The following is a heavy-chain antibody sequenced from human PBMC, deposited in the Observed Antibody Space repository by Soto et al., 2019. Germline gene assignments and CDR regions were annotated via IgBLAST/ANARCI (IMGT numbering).Heavy chain of an antibody. D-gene: IGHD2-15*01. CDR1: GFTFDDYA. V-gene: IGHV3-9*01. Sequence: GGSLRLSCAASGFTFDDYAMHWVRQAPGKGLEWVSGISWNSGSIGYADSVKGRFTISRDNAKNSLYLQMNSLRAEDTAVYNCANDIAGYWSGGSCYGGSYYDGMDVWGQGTMVTVSS. CDR2: ISWNSGSI. J-gene: IGHJ6*02. CDR3: ANDIAGYWSGGSCYGGSYYDGMDV.